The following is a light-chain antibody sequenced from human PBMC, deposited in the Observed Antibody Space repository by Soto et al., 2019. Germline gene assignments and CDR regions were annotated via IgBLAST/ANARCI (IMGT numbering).Light chain of an antibody. J-gene: IGKJ1*01. Sequence: DIQMTQSPSTLSASIGDRVTITCRASQSISSWLAWYQQKPGKAPKLLIYKASNLESGVPSRFSGSGSGTEFTLTISSLQPDDFATYYCQQYSIYSTFGQGTKVEI. CDR3: QQYSIYST. CDR1: QSISSW. CDR2: KAS. V-gene: IGKV1-5*03.